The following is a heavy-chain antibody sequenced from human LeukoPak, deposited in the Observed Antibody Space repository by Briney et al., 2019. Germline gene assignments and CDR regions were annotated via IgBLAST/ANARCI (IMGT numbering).Heavy chain of an antibody. CDR1: GFTFDYYA. Sequence: GGSLRLSCTASGFTFDYYAMTWVRQAPGKGLEWLGFVRSKAYGGTTEYAASVKDRFTISRDDSKRIAYLQMNSLKTEDTAVYYCTRDVGSYCSSTTCYSWFDPWGQGTLVTVSS. V-gene: IGHV3-49*04. CDR2: VRSKAYGGTT. CDR3: TRDVGSYCSSTTCYSWFDP. J-gene: IGHJ5*02. D-gene: IGHD2-2*02.